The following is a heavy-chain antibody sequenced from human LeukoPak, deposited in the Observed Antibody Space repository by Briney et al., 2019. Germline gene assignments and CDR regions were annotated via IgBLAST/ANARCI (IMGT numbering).Heavy chain of an antibody. J-gene: IGHJ4*02. D-gene: IGHD5-18*01. V-gene: IGHV4-59*11. CDR1: SGSINNHY. Sequence: PSETLSLTCIVSSGSINNHYWSRIRQPPGKGLEWIGYIYDSWNTNYNPSLQSRVTISMDASRNQFSLNLTSVTAADTAVYCARDQIGYGLDYWGQGTLVTVSS. CDR2: IYDSWNT. CDR3: ARDQIGYGLDY.